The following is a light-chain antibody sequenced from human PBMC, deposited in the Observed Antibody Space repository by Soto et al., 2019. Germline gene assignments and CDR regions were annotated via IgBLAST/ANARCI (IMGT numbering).Light chain of an antibody. CDR1: SSDVGNYNL. CDR2: EGS. J-gene: IGLJ3*02. V-gene: IGLV2-23*01. Sequence: QSALTQPASVSGSPGQSITISCTGTSSDVGNYNLVSWHHHHPGKAPKLMIYEGSKRPSGVSNRFSGSKSGNTASLTISGLQAEDEADYYCCSYAGSSTWVFGGGTKLTVL. CDR3: CSYAGSSTWV.